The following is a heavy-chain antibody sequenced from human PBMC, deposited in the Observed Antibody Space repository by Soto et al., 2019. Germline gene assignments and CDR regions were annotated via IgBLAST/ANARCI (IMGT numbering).Heavy chain of an antibody. V-gene: IGHV1-18*01. Sequence: ASVKVSCKASGYTFTSYGISWVRQAPGQGLEWMGWISAYNGNTNYAQKLQGRVTMTTDTSTSTAYMELRSLRSDDTAVYYCGRVESGSYYDFWRRYYFDYWGQGTLVTVSS. J-gene: IGHJ4*02. D-gene: IGHD3-3*01. CDR1: GYTFTSYG. CDR3: GRVESGSYYDFWRRYYFDY. CDR2: ISAYNGNT.